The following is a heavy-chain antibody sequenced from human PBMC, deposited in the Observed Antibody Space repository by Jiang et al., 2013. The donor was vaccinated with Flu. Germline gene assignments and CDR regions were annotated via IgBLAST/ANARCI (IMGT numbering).Heavy chain of an antibody. CDR3: ARVFYGSGSQNDY. D-gene: IGHD3-10*01. Sequence: SCKASGYTFTGYYMHWVRQAPGQGLEWMGWINPNSGGTNYAQKFQGRVTMTRDTSISTAYMELSRLRSDDTAVYYCARVFYGSGSQNDYWGQGTLVTVSS. V-gene: IGHV1-2*02. CDR2: INPNSGGT. CDR1: GYTFTGYY. J-gene: IGHJ4*02.